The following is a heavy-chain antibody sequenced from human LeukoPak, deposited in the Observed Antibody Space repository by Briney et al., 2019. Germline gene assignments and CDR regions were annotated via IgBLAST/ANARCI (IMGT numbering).Heavy chain of an antibody. CDR1: GFTFSSYA. D-gene: IGHD3-3*01. CDR2: ISYDGSNK. CDR3: AREQSYEFFRRNHHPQFDY. V-gene: IGHV3-30-3*01. J-gene: IGHJ4*02. Sequence: GGSLRLSCAASGFTFSSYAMHWVRQAPGKGLEWVAVISYDGSNKYYADSVKGRFTISTENSKNTQYLQMNTLREEDTRVYYCAREQSYEFFRRNHHPQFDYWGQRALVTVSS.